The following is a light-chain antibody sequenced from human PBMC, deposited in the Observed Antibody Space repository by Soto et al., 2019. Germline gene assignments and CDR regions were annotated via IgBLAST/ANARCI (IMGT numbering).Light chain of an antibody. Sequence: QSVLTQPPSASGAPGQRVTISCTGSSSNIGAGYDVPWYQQLPGTAPKLLIYGNTNRPSGVPDRFSGSKSGTSASLAITGLEAEDEADYYCQCYDSRVGGIYVFGTGTKLTVL. CDR1: SSNIGAGYD. J-gene: IGLJ1*01. CDR2: GNT. V-gene: IGLV1-40*01. CDR3: QCYDSRVGGIYV.